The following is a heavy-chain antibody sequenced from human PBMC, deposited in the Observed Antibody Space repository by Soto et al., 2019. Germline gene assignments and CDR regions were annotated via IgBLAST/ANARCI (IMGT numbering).Heavy chain of an antibody. CDR3: AKDRDTMVRGVIDFDP. J-gene: IGHJ5*02. CDR1: GFTFSSYG. Sequence: QVQLVESGGGVVQPGRSLRLSCAASGFTFSSYGMHWVRPAPGKGLEWVAVISYDGSNKYYADSVKGRFTISRDNSKNTMYLQMNSLRAEDTAVYYCAKDRDTMVRGVIDFDPWGQGTLGTVSS. D-gene: IGHD3-10*01. CDR2: ISYDGSNK. V-gene: IGHV3-30*18.